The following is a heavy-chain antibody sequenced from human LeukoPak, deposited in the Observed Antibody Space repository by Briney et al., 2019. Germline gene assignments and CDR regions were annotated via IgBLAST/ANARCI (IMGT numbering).Heavy chain of an antibody. CDR1: GFPFSTYA. V-gene: IGHV3-64D*06. CDR3: VKGGGSGSYYNYWFDP. CDR2: IISNGGTT. D-gene: IGHD3-10*01. Sequence: GSRNLSFSASGFPFSTYAMHWVRRAPGKGLEYVSAIISNGGTTYNADSVKGRITISRDNSKNTLYLQMSSLRAEDTAVYYCVKGGGSGSYYNYWFDPWGQGTLVTVSS. J-gene: IGHJ5*02.